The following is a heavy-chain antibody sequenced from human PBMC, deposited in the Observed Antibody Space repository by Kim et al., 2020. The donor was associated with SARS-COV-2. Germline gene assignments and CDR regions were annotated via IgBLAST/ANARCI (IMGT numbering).Heavy chain of an antibody. Sequence: GGSLRLSCAASGFTFSSYSMNWVRQAPGKGLEWVSSITSGSSYRYYADSVKGRFTISRDNAKNSLYLQMNSLRAEDTAVYYCARGAPYNTAMIFYYYGMDVWGQGTTVTVSS. V-gene: IGHV3-21*01. CDR2: ITSGSSYR. D-gene: IGHD5-18*01. CDR3: ARGAPYNTAMIFYYYGMDV. J-gene: IGHJ6*02. CDR1: GFTFSSYS.